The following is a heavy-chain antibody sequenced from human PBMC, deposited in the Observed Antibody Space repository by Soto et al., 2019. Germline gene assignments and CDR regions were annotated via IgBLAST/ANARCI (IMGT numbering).Heavy chain of an antibody. D-gene: IGHD6-19*01. CDR2: INPNSGGT. J-gene: IGHJ6*02. CDR1: GYTFTGYY. CDR3: ARDPHIAVAGTQYYYYGMDV. Sequence: XSVKVSCKASGYTFTGYYMHWVRQAPVQGLEWTGWINPNSGGTNYAQKFQGRVTMTRDTSISTAYMELSRLRSDDTAVYYCARDPHIAVAGTQYYYYGMDVWGQGTTVTVSS. V-gene: IGHV1-2*02.